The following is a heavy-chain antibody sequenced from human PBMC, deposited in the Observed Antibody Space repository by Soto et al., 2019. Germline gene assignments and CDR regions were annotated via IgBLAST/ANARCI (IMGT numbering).Heavy chain of an antibody. J-gene: IGHJ5*02. D-gene: IGHD2-15*01. V-gene: IGHV1-3*01. CDR2: INVGNGNT. CDR3: ARGNPTYCSGGSCYSSNLFWDNWFDP. Sequence: VSVKVSWKASGYTFSTDIRYWVRQAPGQRLEWMGWINVGNGNTKYSQKFQGRVTITRDTSASTAYMELSSLRSEDTAVYYCARGNPTYCSGGSCYSSNLFWDNWFDPWGQGTLVTVSS. CDR1: GYTFSTDI.